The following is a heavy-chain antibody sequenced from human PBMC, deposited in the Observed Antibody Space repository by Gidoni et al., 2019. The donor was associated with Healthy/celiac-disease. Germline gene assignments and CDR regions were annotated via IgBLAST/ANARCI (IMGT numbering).Heavy chain of an antibody. CDR2: INHSGST. D-gene: IGHD2-15*01. J-gene: IGHJ1*01. V-gene: IGHV4-34*01. Sequence: QVQLQQWGAGLLTPSETLSLTCAVYGGSFSGYYWSWIRQPPGKGLEWIGEINHSGSTNYNPSLKSRVTISVDTSKNQFSLKLSSVTAADTAVYYCARARPLVVVVAATRARYFQHWGQGTLVTVSS. CDR3: ARARPLVVVVAATRARYFQH. CDR1: GGSFSGYY.